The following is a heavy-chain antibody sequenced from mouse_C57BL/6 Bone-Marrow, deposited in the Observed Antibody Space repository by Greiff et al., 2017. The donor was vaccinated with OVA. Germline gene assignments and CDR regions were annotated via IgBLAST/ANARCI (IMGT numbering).Heavy chain of an antibody. CDR1: GFSLTSYG. D-gene: IGHD2-2*01. V-gene: IGHV2-2*01. Sequence: VKVVESGPGLVQPSQSLSITCTVSGFSLTSYGVHWVRQSPGKGLEWLGVIWSGGSTDYNAAFISRLSISKDNSKSQVFFKMNSLQADDTAIYYCARNVVTTGSYWYFDVWGTGTTVTVSS. CDR3: ARNVVTTGSYWYFDV. J-gene: IGHJ1*03. CDR2: IWSGGST.